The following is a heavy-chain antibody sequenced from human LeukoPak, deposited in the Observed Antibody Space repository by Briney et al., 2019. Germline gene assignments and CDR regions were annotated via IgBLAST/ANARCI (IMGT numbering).Heavy chain of an antibody. V-gene: IGHV4-4*07. CDR1: GGSISGYY. CDR2: IYTSGST. J-gene: IGHJ4*02. CDR3: ARGYSSGYDYYFDY. Sequence: SETLSLTCTVSGGSISGYYWSWIRQPAGKGLEWIGRIYTSGSTNYNPSLKSRVTMSVDTSKNQFSLKLSSVTAADTAVYYCARGYSSGYDYYFDYWGQGTLVTVSS. D-gene: IGHD5-12*01.